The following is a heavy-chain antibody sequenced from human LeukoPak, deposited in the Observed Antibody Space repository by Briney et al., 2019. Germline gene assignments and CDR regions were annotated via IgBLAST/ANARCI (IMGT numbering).Heavy chain of an antibody. Sequence: GGSLRLSCAASGFTVSSNYMSWVRQAPGKGLEWVSVIYSGGSTYYADSVKGRFTISRDNSKNTLYLQMNSLRAEDTAVYYCAREGPMKAFDIWGQGTMVTVFS. J-gene: IGHJ3*02. V-gene: IGHV3-53*01. CDR2: IYSGGST. CDR1: GFTVSSNY. D-gene: IGHD3-22*01. CDR3: AREGPMKAFDI.